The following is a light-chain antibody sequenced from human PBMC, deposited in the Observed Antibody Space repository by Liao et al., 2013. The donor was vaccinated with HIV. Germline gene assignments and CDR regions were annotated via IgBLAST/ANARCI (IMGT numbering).Light chain of an antibody. CDR3: QVWDSSSDSYV. V-gene: IGLV3-1*01. CDR1: KLGDKY. J-gene: IGLJ1*01. CDR2: QDS. Sequence: SFELTQPPSVSVAPGQTASITCSGEKLGDKYVSWYQQKPGQSPVLVIYQDSKRPSVIPERFSGSNSGNTATLSISRVEAGDEADYYCQVWDSSSDSYVFGTGTKVTVL.